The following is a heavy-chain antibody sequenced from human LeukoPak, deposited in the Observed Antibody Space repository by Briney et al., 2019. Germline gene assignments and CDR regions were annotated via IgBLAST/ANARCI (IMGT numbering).Heavy chain of an antibody. V-gene: IGHV3-23*01. CDR3: AKDLGMQVWFPL. D-gene: IGHD5-18*01. Sequence: PGGSLRLSCAASGFTLSTYAMSWVRQAPGKGLEWVSSFSGSGGSTYNADSVKGRFTISGDNSKNTLYLQMNSLRAEDTAVYYCAKDLGMQVWFPLWGQGTLVTVSS. CDR2: FSGSGGST. CDR1: GFTLSTYA. J-gene: IGHJ4*02.